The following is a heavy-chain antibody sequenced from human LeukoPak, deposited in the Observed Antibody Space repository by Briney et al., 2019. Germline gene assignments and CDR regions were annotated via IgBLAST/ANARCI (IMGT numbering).Heavy chain of an antibody. D-gene: IGHD1-26*01. J-gene: IGHJ5*02. CDR1: GFTFSSYG. CDR2: ISYDGSNK. CDR3: AKFSSAGAVVGRGWFDP. Sequence: GGSLRLSCAASGFTFSSYGMHWVRQAPGKGLEWAAVISYDGSNKYYADSVKGRFTISRDNSKNTLYLQINSLRAEDTAVYYCAKFSSAGAVVGRGWFDPWGQGTLVTVSS. V-gene: IGHV3-30*18.